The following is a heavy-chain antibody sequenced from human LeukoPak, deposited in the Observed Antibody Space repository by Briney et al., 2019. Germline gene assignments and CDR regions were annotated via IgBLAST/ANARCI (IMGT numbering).Heavy chain of an antibody. J-gene: IGHJ4*02. Sequence: PGGSLRLSCAASGFTFSNYGMNWVRQAPGKGLEWVSSISSGSSYINYADSVKGRFTISRDNAKNSLYLQMNSLRAEDTAVYYCARARTMYSSGWYQVVNFDYWGQGTLVTVSS. CDR3: ARARTMYSSGWYQVVNFDY. CDR1: GFTFSNYG. V-gene: IGHV3-21*01. CDR2: ISSGSSYI. D-gene: IGHD6-19*01.